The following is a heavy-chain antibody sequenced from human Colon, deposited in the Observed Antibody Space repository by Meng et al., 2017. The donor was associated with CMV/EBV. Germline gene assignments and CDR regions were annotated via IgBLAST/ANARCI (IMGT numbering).Heavy chain of an antibody. V-gene: IGHV3-23*01. CDR3: AKGVGYCSSTSCSIFDY. J-gene: IGHJ4*02. Sequence: GESLKISCAASGFTVSSNYMSWVRQAPGKGLEWVSAISGSGGSTYYADSVKGRFTISRDNSKNTLYLQMNSLRAEDTAVYYCAKGVGYCSSTSCSIFDYWGQGTLVTVSS. CDR2: ISGSGGST. D-gene: IGHD2-2*03. CDR1: GFTVSSNY.